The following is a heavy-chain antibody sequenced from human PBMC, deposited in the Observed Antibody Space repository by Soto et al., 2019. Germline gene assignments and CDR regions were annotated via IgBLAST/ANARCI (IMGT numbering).Heavy chain of an antibody. V-gene: IGHV1-18*01. CDR1: GYTFTSYG. Sequence: ASVKVSCKSSGYTFTSYGISCVRQAPGQGLEWMGWISAYNGNTNYAQKLQGWVTMTRDTSISTAYMELSRLRSDDTAVYYCARGYCSGGSCYSLFDYWGQGTLVTVSS. CDR3: ARGYCSGGSCYSLFDY. CDR2: ISAYNGNT. D-gene: IGHD2-15*01. J-gene: IGHJ4*02.